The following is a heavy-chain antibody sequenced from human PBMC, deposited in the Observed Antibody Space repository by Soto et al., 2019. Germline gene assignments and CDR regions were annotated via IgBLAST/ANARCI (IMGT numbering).Heavy chain of an antibody. Sequence: ASVKVSCKASGYTFTSYDINWVRQATGQGLEGMGWMNPNSGNTGYAQKFQGRVTMTRNTSISTAYMELSSLRSEDTAVYYCARVFGSSSPWDVWGKGTTVTVSS. CDR3: ARVFGSSSPWDV. CDR2: MNPNSGNT. V-gene: IGHV1-8*01. D-gene: IGHD6-6*01. CDR1: GYTFTSYD. J-gene: IGHJ6*04.